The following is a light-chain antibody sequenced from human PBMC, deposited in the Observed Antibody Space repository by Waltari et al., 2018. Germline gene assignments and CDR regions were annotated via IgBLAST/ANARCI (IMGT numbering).Light chain of an antibody. J-gene: IGKJ5*01. CDR3: QQYFTTPS. CDR1: QSLLYSTSNRNY. CDR2: WAS. Sequence: DIAITQYPDSLAMSLVERSVINSTASQSLLYSTSNRNYLAWYQQRPGQSPKLLIYWASTRESGVPDRFSGSGSRTDFTLTISSLQAEDVAIYYCQQYFTTPSFGQGTRLEIK. V-gene: IGKV4-1*01.